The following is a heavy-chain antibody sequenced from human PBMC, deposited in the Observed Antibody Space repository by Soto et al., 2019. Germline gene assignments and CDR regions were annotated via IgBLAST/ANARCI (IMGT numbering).Heavy chain of an antibody. Sequence: SETLSLTCAVYGGSFSGYYWSWIRQPPGKGLEWIGEINHRGSTNYNPSLKSRVTISVDTSKNQFSLKLSSVTAADTAVYYCARVRRDWLNRNGMDVWGQGTTVTVSS. V-gene: IGHV4-34*01. CDR3: ARVRRDWLNRNGMDV. CDR1: GGSFSGYY. J-gene: IGHJ6*02. D-gene: IGHD3-9*01. CDR2: INHRGST.